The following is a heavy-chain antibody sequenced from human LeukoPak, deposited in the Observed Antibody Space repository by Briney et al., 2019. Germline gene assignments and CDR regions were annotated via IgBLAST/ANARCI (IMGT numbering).Heavy chain of an antibody. CDR2: ISYDGSNT. CDR1: GFTFSSYG. J-gene: IGHJ3*02. D-gene: IGHD4-17*01. V-gene: IGHV3-30*03. Sequence: GGSLRLSCAASGFTFSSYGMHWVRQAPGKGLEWVAVISYDGSNTYYADSVKGRFTISRDNSKNMLYLQMNSLRAEDTAVYYCARDAYGDAFDIWGQGTMVTVSS. CDR3: ARDAYGDAFDI.